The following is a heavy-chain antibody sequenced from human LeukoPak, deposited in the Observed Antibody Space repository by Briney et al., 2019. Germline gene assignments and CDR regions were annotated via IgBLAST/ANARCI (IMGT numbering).Heavy chain of an antibody. CDR3: ARLSDV. CDR2: IDVADNT. J-gene: IGHJ6*02. Sequence: GGSLRLSCAGSGFTVSGTYMSWVRQAPGKGLEWVSIIDVADNTIYADSVKGRFTISRDNSKSTVYLQMHGLRGDDTAVYYCARLSDVWGRGTTVTVSS. V-gene: IGHV3-66*04. CDR1: GFTVSGTY.